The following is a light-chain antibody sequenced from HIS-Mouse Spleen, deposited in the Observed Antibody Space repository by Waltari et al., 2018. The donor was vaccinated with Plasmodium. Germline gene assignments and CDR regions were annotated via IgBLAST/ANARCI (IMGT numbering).Light chain of an antibody. CDR1: ALPKKY. Sequence: SYELTQPPSVSVSPGQTARITCSGDALPKKYAYWYQQKSGQAPLLVIYEDSKRPPGIPERVAGSSSGTMATLTISGAQVEDEADYYCYSTDSSGNHRVFGGGTKLTVL. CDR2: EDS. V-gene: IGLV3-10*01. J-gene: IGLJ3*02. CDR3: YSTDSSGNHRV.